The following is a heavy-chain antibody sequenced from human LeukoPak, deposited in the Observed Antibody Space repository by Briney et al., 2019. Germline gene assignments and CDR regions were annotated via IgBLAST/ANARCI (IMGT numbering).Heavy chain of an antibody. V-gene: IGHV3-33*01. Sequence: PGGSLRLSCAPSGFTFSRYGMHWVRQAPGKGLEWVAVTWYDGSNKDYTDSVKGRFTISRDNSKNTLDLQMNSLRAEDTAVYYCARDWRYCSGGTCYGAFDLWGQGTMVTVSS. J-gene: IGHJ3*01. CDR2: TWYDGSNK. CDR3: ARDWRYCSGGTCYGAFDL. CDR1: GFTFSRYG. D-gene: IGHD2-15*01.